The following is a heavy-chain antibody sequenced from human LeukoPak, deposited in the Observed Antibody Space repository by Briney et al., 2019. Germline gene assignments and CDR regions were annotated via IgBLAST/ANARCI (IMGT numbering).Heavy chain of an antibody. CDR3: AKGPLTEVAGTTWDY. V-gene: IGHV3-23*01. D-gene: IGHD6-19*01. J-gene: IGHJ4*02. Sequence: GGSLRLSCAASGSTFSNYAMSWVRQAPGKGLEWVSAISGSGGSTYYADSVKGRFTISRDSSKNTLYLQMNSLRAEDTAVYYCAKGPLTEVAGTTWDYWGQGTLVTVSS. CDR2: ISGSGGST. CDR1: GSTFSNYA.